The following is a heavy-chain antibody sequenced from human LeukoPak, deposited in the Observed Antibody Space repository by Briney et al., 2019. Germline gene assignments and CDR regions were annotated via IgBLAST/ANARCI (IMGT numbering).Heavy chain of an antibody. CDR3: AREVVAAPGTVDY. J-gene: IGHJ4*02. V-gene: IGHV4-59*01. CDR1: GGSISSYY. Sequence: SETLSLTCTVSGGSISSYYWSWIRQPPGKGLEWIGYIYHSGSTDYNSSLKSRVTISEDTSKKQFSLKVSSVTAADTAVYYCAREVVAAPGTVDYWGQGTLVTVSS. D-gene: IGHD6-13*01. CDR2: IYHSGST.